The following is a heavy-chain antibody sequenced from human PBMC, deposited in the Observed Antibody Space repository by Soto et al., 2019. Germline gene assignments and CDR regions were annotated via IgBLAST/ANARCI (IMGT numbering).Heavy chain of an antibody. CDR2: INPNSGGT. V-gene: IGHV1-2*02. Sequence: GASVKVSCKASGYTFTGYYMHWVRQAPGQGLEWMGWINPNSGGTNYAQKFQGRVTMTRDTSISTAYMELSRLRSDDTAVYDCAREIVFIVVVPAADDAFDIWGQGTMVTVSS. CDR1: GYTFTGYY. J-gene: IGHJ3*02. CDR3: AREIVFIVVVPAADDAFDI. D-gene: IGHD2-2*01.